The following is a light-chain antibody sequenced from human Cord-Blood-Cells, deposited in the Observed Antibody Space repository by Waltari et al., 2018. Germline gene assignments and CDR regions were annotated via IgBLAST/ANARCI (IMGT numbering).Light chain of an antibody. CDR3: QSYDSSLSVV. J-gene: IGLJ2*01. V-gene: IGLV1-40*01. CDR2: GNS. Sequence: QSVLTQPPSVSGAPGQRVTISCTGSSSHIGAGSDVHWYQQLPGTAPKRLIYGNSNRPSGVPDRFSGSKSGPSASLAITGLQAEDEADYYCQSYDSSLSVVFGGGTKLTVL. CDR1: SSHIGAGSD.